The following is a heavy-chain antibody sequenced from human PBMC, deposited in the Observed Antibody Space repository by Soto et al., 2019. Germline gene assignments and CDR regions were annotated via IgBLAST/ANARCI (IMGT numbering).Heavy chain of an antibody. D-gene: IGHD4-17*01. CDR3: AVHGDYGGLARYYGMDV. Sequence: QMQLVQSGPEVKKPGTSVKVSCKASGFTFTSSAVQWVRQARGQRLEWIGWIVVGSGNTNYAQKFQERVTITREMSTSTAYMELSRLRSEDTALYYCAVHGDYGGLARYYGMDVWGQGTTVTVSS. CDR1: GFTFTSSA. CDR2: IVVGSGNT. V-gene: IGHV1-58*01. J-gene: IGHJ6*02.